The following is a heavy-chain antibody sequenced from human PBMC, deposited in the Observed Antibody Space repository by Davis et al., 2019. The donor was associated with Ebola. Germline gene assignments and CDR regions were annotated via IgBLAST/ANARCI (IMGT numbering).Heavy chain of an antibody. V-gene: IGHV4-34*01. CDR3: ARGQSGSDYSLWQY. Sequence: MPSETLSLTCAVHGGSFSGYYWSWIRQPPGKGLEWIGEMDHSGNTNYNPSLKSRVTISIDTSKKQISLNLTSVTAADTAVYYCARGQSGSDYSLWQYWGQGTPVTVSS. D-gene: IGHD3-10*01. CDR1: GGSFSGYY. J-gene: IGHJ4*02. CDR2: MDHSGNT.